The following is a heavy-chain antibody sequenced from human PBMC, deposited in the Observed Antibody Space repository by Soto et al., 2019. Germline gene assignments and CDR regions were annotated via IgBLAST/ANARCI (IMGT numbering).Heavy chain of an antibody. J-gene: IGHJ4*02. CDR3: AILTYYFDY. CDR1: GGNIISSSYY. CDR2: IYYSGST. Sequence: SETLSLTSTVSGGNIISSSYYWGWIRQPPGKGLEWIGSIYYSGSTYYNPSLKSRVTISVDTSKNQFSLKLSSVTAADTAVYYCAILTYYFDYWGQGTLVTVSS. V-gene: IGHV4-39*01. D-gene: IGHD2-21*02.